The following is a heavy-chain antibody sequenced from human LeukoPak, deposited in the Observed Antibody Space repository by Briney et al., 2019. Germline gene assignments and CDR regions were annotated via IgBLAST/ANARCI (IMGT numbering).Heavy chain of an antibody. V-gene: IGHV3-21*01. CDR2: ISPDSNYK. D-gene: IGHD5-12*01. J-gene: IGHJ4*02. CDR1: GFTFSTYS. Sequence: GGSLRLSCAASGFTFSTYSMNWLRLAPGKGLEWVSSISPDSNYKYYVDSVKGRFTISRDNAKSSLYLQMNSLRAEDTAVYYGVRGGYRGFDYEYWGQGTLVTVSS. CDR3: VRGGYRGFDYEY.